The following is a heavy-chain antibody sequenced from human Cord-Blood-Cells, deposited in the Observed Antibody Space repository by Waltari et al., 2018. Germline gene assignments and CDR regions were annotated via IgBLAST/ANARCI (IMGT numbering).Heavy chain of an antibody. V-gene: IGHV1-18*01. J-gene: IGHJ6*02. CDR1: GYTFTSDG. CDR2: ISAYNGNT. CDR3: ARDRRVRGVIPGSYYYYGMDV. D-gene: IGHD3-10*01. Sequence: QVQLVQSGAEVKKPGASVKVSCKASGYTFTSDGISWVRQAPGQGLEWMGWISAYNGNTNYAQKLQGRVTMTTDASTSTAYLELRSLRSDDTAVYYCARDRRVRGVIPGSYYYYGMDVWGQGTTVTVSS.